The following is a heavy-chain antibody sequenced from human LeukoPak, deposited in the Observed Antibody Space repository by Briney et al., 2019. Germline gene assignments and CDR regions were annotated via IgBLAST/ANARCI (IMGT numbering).Heavy chain of an antibody. V-gene: IGHV3-23*01. Sequence: GGSLRLSCAASGFTFSSYAMSWVRQAPGKGLEWVSAISGSGGSTYYADSVKGRFTISRDNAKNSLYLQMNSLRAEDTAVYYCARADEVYYFDYWGQGTLVTVSS. CDR3: ARADEVYYFDY. J-gene: IGHJ4*02. CDR2: ISGSGGST. CDR1: GFTFSSYA.